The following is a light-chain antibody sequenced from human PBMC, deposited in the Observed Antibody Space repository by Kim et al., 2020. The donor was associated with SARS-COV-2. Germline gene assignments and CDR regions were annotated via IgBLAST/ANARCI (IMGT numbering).Light chain of an antibody. CDR1: QSISSD. CDR3: QQSYSTPYT. V-gene: IGKV1-39*01. CDR2: AAS. J-gene: IGKJ2*01. Sequence: SGAIGDRVTITCQASQSISSDINWYQQKPGKAPKLLIYAASSVQSRVPSRFRGGGAGTDFTLTISSLQPEDFATCYCQQSYSTPYTFGQGTNQEI.